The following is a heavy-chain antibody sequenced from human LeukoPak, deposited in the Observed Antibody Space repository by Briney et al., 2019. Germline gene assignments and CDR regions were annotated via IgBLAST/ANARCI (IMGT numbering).Heavy chain of an antibody. V-gene: IGHV3-48*01. D-gene: IGHD3-22*01. Sequence: GGSLRLSCAASGFNFSIYSMNWVRQAPGKGLEWVSYITRSSNTIYYADSVKGRFTISRDNSKNTLYLQMNSLRAEDTAVYYCVRDDDRPDNGLDYWGQGTLVTASS. CDR1: GFNFSIYS. J-gene: IGHJ4*02. CDR3: VRDDDRPDNGLDY. CDR2: ITRSSNTI.